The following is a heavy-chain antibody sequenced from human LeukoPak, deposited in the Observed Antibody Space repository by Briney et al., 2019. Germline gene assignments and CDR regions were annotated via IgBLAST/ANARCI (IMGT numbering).Heavy chain of an antibody. D-gene: IGHD3-22*01. CDR3: ARAYYYDSSGLYYFDY. CDR1: GLTVSSNY. Sequence: GGSLRLSCAASGLTVSSNYMSWVRQAPGKGLEWVSVIYSGGSTYYADSVKGGFTISRDNSKNTLYLQMNSLRAEDTAVYYCARAYYYDSSGLYYFDYWGQGTLVTVSS. J-gene: IGHJ4*02. CDR2: IYSGGST. V-gene: IGHV3-66*01.